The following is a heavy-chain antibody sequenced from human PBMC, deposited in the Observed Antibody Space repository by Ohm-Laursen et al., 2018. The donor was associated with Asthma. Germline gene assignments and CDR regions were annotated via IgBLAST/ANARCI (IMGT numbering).Heavy chain of an antibody. Sequence: SLRLSCSASGFTFRSSWMSWLRQAPGKGLEWLGNIKPGGSETYYVDSVRGRFTISRDNAENSLYLQLNSLRAEDTAVYYCVRSYDILTGFPSSDAFDIWGQGTMVPVSS. CDR2: IKPGGSET. CDR1: GFTFRSSW. CDR3: VRSYDILTGFPSSDAFDI. D-gene: IGHD3-9*01. J-gene: IGHJ3*02. V-gene: IGHV3-7*01.